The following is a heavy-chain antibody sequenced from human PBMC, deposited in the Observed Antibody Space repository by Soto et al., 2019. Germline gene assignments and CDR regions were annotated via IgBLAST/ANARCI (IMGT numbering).Heavy chain of an antibody. CDR2: IYYSGST. V-gene: IGHV4-59*08. CDR3: ARHSNEYRKSLDY. CDR1: GGSISGYY. D-gene: IGHD1-1*01. J-gene: IGHJ4*02. Sequence: QLQLQESGPGLVKPSETLSLTCTVSGGSISGYYWSWIRQSPGKGLEWIAYIYYSGSTNSNPSLKRRVTISVDTSKNQFSLKLSSVTAADTAVYYCARHSNEYRKSLDYRGQGTLVTVSS.